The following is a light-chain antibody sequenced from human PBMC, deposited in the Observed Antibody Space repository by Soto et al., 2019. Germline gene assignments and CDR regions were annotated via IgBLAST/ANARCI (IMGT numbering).Light chain of an antibody. Sequence: DIVMTQSPDSLAVSLGEGATINCESSQSVFHNSNSKNYVAWYQQKPGQPPKLLIYWASTRESGVPDRFSGSGSGTHFTLTISSLQAADVAVYYCQQYYSSPYTFGQGTKLEI. CDR3: QQYYSSPYT. V-gene: IGKV4-1*01. CDR2: WAS. CDR1: QSVFHNSNSKNY. J-gene: IGKJ2*01.